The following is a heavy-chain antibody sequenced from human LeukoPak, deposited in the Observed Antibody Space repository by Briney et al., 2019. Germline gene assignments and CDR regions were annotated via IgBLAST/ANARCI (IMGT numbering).Heavy chain of an antibody. CDR1: GFTFSSYA. D-gene: IGHD3-10*01. CDR3: VKGRYYGSGSYYNDAFDI. V-gene: IGHV3-64D*06. CDR2: ISNNGGST. J-gene: IGHJ3*02. Sequence: PGGSLRLPCSASGFTFSSYAMHWVRQAPGKGLEYVSAISNNGGSTYYADSVKGRFTISRDNSKNTLYLQMSSLRAEDTAVYNCVKGRYYGSGSYYNDAFDIWGQGTMVTVSS.